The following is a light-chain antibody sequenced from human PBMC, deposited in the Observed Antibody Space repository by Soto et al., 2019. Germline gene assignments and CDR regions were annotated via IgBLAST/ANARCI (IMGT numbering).Light chain of an antibody. CDR2: GAS. J-gene: IGKJ3*01. CDR3: QQYGSSPFT. Sequence: EVVLTQSPVTLSLSPGERATLSCRASQSVSSPYLAWYQQKPGQPPRLLIYGASSRATDIPDRFIGSGSGKEFTLTIARLAPEDFAMYYCQQYGSSPFTFGPETKVDI. V-gene: IGKV3-20*01. CDR1: QSVSSPY.